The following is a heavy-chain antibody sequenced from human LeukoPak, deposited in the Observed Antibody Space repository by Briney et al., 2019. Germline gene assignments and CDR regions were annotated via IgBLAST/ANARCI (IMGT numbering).Heavy chain of an antibody. CDR2: IYYSGST. D-gene: IGHD6-13*01. CDR3: ARHSSSWYLFDY. Sequence: SETLSLTCAVSGASISSYYWSWIRQPPGKGLEWIGYIYYSGSTNYNPSLKSRVTISVDTSKNQFSLKLSSVTAADTAVYYCARHSSSWYLFDYWGQGTLVTVSS. J-gene: IGHJ4*02. V-gene: IGHV4-59*08. CDR1: GASISSYY.